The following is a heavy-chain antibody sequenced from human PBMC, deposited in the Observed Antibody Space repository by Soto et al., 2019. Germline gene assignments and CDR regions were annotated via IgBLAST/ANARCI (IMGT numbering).Heavy chain of an antibody. V-gene: IGHV4-31*03. Sequence: SETLSLTCTVSGGSISSGGYYWSWIRQHPGKGLEWIGYIYYSGSTYYNPSLKSRVTISVDTSKNQFSLKLSSVTAADTAVYYCARRVQANSAVVQGNWLDPWGQGTLVTVSS. CDR1: GGSISSGGYY. CDR2: IYYSGST. D-gene: IGHD5-18*01. J-gene: IGHJ5*02. CDR3: ARRVQANSAVVQGNWLDP.